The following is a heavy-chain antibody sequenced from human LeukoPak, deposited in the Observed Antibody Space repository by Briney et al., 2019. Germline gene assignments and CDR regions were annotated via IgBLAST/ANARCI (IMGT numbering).Heavy chain of an antibody. CDR3: ARAWDEGLIIFDY. J-gene: IGHJ4*02. D-gene: IGHD3-10*01. CDR2: IIPILGIA. Sequence: SVKVSCKASGGTFSSYAISWVRQAPGQGLEWMGRIIPILGIANYAQKFQGRVTITADKSTSTAYMELSSLRSEDTAVYYCARAWDEGLIIFDYWGQGTLVTVSS. V-gene: IGHV1-69*04. CDR1: GGTFSSYA.